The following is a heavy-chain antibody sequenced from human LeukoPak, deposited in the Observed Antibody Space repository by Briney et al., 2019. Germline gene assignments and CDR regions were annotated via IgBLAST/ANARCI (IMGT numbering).Heavy chain of an antibody. D-gene: IGHD1-20*01. CDR3: ARHSLIGTTPFDY. Sequence: ASVKVSCKASGHTFISYYMHWVRQAPGQGLEWMGVINPSGGSTTYAQQFQGRVTMTRDTSTSTVYMELSSLRSEDTAVYYCARHSLIGTTPFDYWGLGTLVTVSS. CDR1: GHTFISYY. CDR2: INPSGGST. V-gene: IGHV1-46*01. J-gene: IGHJ4*02.